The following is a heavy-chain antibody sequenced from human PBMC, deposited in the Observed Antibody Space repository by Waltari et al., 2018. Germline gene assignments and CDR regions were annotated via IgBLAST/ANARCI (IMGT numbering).Heavy chain of an antibody. Sequence: EVQLVQSGAEVKKPGESLKISCKGSGYSFTSYWMGWVRQMPGKGLEWMGIIYPGDSDTRYSPSFQGQVTISADKSISTAYLQWSSLKASDTAMYYCARPARYCSSTSCPYDAFDIWGQGTMVTVSS. J-gene: IGHJ3*02. CDR3: ARPARYCSSTSCPYDAFDI. D-gene: IGHD2-2*01. CDR1: GYSFTSYW. CDR2: IYPGDSDT. V-gene: IGHV5-51*01.